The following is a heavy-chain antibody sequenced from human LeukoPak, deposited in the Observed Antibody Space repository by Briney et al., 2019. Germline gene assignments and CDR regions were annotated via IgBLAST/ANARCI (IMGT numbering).Heavy chain of an antibody. V-gene: IGHV3-23*01. CDR2: ISGNGGST. CDR3: AKDRWAARIIIDAFDM. J-gene: IGHJ3*02. CDR1: GFTFSSYS. D-gene: IGHD6-6*01. Sequence: SGGSLRLSCAASGFTFSSYSMNWVRQAPGKGLEWVSSISGNGGSTYDAVSVQGRFTIARDNSKNTLFLQMNSLKVEDTAVYYCAKDRWAARIIIDAFDMWGQGTMVTVSS.